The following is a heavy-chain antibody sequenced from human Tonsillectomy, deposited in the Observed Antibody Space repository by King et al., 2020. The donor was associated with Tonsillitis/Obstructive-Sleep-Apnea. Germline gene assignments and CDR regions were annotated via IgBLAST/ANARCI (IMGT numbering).Heavy chain of an antibody. CDR2: ISGSGGST. V-gene: IGHV3-23*04. Sequence: QLVQSGGGLVQPGGSLRLSCAASGFTFSSYAMSWVRQAPGKGLEWVSAISGSGGSTYYADSVKGRFTISRENSKNTLYLQMNSLRAEDTAVYYCAKLGRYCSSTSCYYYFDYWGQGTLVTVSS. CDR1: GFTFSSYA. CDR3: AKLGRYCSSTSCYYYFDY. D-gene: IGHD2-2*01. J-gene: IGHJ4*02.